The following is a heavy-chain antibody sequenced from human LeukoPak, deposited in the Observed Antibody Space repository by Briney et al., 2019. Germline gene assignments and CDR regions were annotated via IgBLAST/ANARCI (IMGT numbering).Heavy chain of an antibody. J-gene: IGHJ4*02. CDR1: EFTFGGYW. V-gene: IGHV3-7*01. Sequence: GGSLRLSCAASEFTFGGYWMRWVRQAPGKGLEWVANINQDGSGDAYVDSVKGRFTISRDNARNSLYLRMNSLRAEDTAVYYCATFDYFGSGGLFDCWGQGTLVTVSS. CDR2: INQDGSGD. D-gene: IGHD3-10*01. CDR3: ATFDYFGSGGLFDC.